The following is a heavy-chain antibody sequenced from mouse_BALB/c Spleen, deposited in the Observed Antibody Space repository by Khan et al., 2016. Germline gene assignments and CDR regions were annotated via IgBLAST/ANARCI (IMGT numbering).Heavy chain of an antibody. CDR1: GYTFTNYW. CDR3: ARWSSYFDY. CDR2: IDPYSSET. V-gene: IGHV1S127*01. J-gene: IGHJ2*01. Sequence: QVPLQQSGPELVRPGASVKMSCKASGYTFTNYWIHWVKQRHGQGLEWIGMIDPYSSETRFIQNFTDKATLNVDRSSNTAYMHLSSLTSEDSAVYYWARWSSYFDYWGQGSTLTVSS.